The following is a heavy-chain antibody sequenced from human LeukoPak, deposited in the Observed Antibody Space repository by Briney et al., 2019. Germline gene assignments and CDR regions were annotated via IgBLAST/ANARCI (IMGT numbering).Heavy chain of an antibody. CDR3: ARLREYTSGWPIDY. CDR1: GGSISSSSYY. D-gene: IGHD6-19*01. Sequence: PSETLSLTCTVSGGSISSSSYYWGWIRQPPGKGLEWIGSIYYSGSTYYNPSLKSRVTISVDTSKNQFSLKLSSVTAADTAVYYCARLREYTSGWPIDYWGQGTLVTVSS. V-gene: IGHV4-39*01. CDR2: IYYSGST. J-gene: IGHJ4*02.